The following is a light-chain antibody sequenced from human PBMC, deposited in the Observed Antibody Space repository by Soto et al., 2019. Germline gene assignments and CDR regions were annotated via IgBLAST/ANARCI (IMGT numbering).Light chain of an antibody. CDR2: GAS. CDR1: QSVSSS. J-gene: IGKJ4*01. CDR3: QHYGTSLT. V-gene: IGKV3-20*01. Sequence: SLRTRALYNKEKATLSGGASQSVSSSLAWYQQKPGQAPRLLIYGASSRATGIPDRFSGSGSGPDFTLTISRLEPEDFAVYYCQHYGTSLTFGGR.